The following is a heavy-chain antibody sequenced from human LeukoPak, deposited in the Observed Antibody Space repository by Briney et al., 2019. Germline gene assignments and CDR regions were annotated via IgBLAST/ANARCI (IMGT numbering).Heavy chain of an antibody. J-gene: IGHJ4*01. Sequence: SETLSLTCTVSGDSISSGDYYWSWIRQPPGKGLEWIGYIFQSENTYYNPSLKGRVTISADRSKNQVSLKLNSVTAADTAVYYCARALRWPDYWG. V-gene: IGHV4-30-2*01. CDR3: ARALRWPDY. CDR2: IFQSENT. CDR1: GDSISSGDYY. D-gene: IGHD4-23*01.